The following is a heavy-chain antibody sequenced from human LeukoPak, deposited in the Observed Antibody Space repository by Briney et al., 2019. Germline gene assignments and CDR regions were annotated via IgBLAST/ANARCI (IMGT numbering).Heavy chain of an antibody. D-gene: IGHD3-22*01. J-gene: IGHJ4*02. Sequence: ATVKVSCTASGYTFSSYDVNRVRQATGQGLKRMGWMNPTTGNKGYAQKFQGRITMTRDTSINTAYMEISSLRSEDTAVYYCARLSETPAYYDTHVYYYLGYWGQGTLVTVSS. CDR1: GYTFSSYD. CDR2: MNPTTGNK. V-gene: IGHV1-8*01. CDR3: ARLSETPAYYDTHVYYYLGY.